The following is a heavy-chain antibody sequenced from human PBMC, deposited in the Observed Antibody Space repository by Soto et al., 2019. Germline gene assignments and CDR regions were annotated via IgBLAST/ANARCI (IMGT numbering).Heavy chain of an antibody. V-gene: IGHV3-13*01. Sequence: QPGGSLRLSCEASGFTFSGFDMHWVRQPTGKGLEWVSSIGTAGDTYYAAPVKGRFTISRDNAKNSLSLQMNSLRAGDMAVYFCAKSQEIGTHFFDSWGQGTQVTVSS. CDR3: AKSQEIGTHFFDS. D-gene: IGHD6-13*01. CDR1: GFTFSGFD. J-gene: IGHJ4*02. CDR2: IGTAGDT.